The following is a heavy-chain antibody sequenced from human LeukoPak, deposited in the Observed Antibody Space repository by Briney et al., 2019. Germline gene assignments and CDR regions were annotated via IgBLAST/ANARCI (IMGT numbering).Heavy chain of an antibody. CDR3: ARRGYYQAGFDY. CDR2: INPNSGGT. Sequence: ASVKVPCKASGYTFTGYYMHWVRQAPGQGLEWMGWINPNSGGTNYAQKFQGWVTMTRDTSISTAYMELSRLRSDDTAVYYCARRGYYQAGFDYWGQGTLVTVSS. D-gene: IGHD3-22*01. V-gene: IGHV1-2*04. CDR1: GYTFTGYY. J-gene: IGHJ4*02.